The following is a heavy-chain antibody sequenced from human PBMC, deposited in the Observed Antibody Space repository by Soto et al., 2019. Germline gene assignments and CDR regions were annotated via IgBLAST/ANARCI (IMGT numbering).Heavy chain of an antibody. J-gene: IGHJ4*02. V-gene: IGHV3-53*01. CDR1: GFSVSSKY. D-gene: IGHD6-19*01. Sequence: EVQLVESGGGSIQPGGSLRLSCAASGFSVSSKYMTWVRQAPGKGLEWVSVIYGGGTTYYADSVKGRFTISRDNSKNTLYLQMNSLRAEATAVYYCVQTTGWPGFDFWGQGTLVTVSS. CDR2: IYGGGTT. CDR3: VQTTGWPGFDF.